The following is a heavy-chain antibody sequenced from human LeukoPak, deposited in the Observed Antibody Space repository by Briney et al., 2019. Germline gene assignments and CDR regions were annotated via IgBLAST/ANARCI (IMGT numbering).Heavy chain of an antibody. Sequence: NPSETLSLTCAVYGGSFSGYYWSWIRQPPGKGLEWIGEINHSGSTNYNPSLKSRVTISIDTSKNHFSLKLTSLTAADTAVYYCARQTGSGLFTLPGGQGTLVTVSS. CDR3: ARQTGSGLFTLP. V-gene: IGHV4-34*01. CDR2: INHSGST. J-gene: IGHJ4*02. D-gene: IGHD3/OR15-3a*01. CDR1: GGSFSGYY.